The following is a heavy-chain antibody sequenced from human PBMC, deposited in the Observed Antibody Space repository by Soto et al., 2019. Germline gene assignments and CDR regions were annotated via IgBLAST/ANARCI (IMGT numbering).Heavy chain of an antibody. Sequence: ASVKVSCKASGYTFTSYGISWVRQAPGQGLEWMGWISAYNGNTNYAQKLQGRVTMTTDTSTSTAYMELRSLRSDDTAVYYCARAGYDFWSGYSGGRDYYGMDVWGQGTTVTVSS. V-gene: IGHV1-18*01. CDR2: ISAYNGNT. J-gene: IGHJ6*02. CDR1: GYTFTSYG. D-gene: IGHD3-3*01. CDR3: ARAGYDFWSGYSGGRDYYGMDV.